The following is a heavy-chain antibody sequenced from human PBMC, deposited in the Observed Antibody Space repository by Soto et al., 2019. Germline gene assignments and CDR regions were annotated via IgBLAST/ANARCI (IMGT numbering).Heavy chain of an antibody. CDR1: GYTFTSYA. CDR3: AREGFTRELPVADTGAFDI. CDR2: INPNSGGT. Sequence: ASVKVSCKASGYTFTSYAMHWVRQAPGQGLEWMGWINPNSGGTNYAQKFQGWVTMTRDTSISTAYMELSRLRSDDTAVYYCAREGFTRELPVADTGAFDIWGQGTMVTV. V-gene: IGHV1-2*04. D-gene: IGHD3-10*01. J-gene: IGHJ3*02.